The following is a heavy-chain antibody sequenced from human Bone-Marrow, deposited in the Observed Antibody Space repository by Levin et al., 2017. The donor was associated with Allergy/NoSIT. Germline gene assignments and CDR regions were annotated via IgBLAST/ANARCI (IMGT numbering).Heavy chain of an antibody. CDR2: ISSSSSSI. J-gene: IGHJ4*02. V-gene: IGHV3-48*01. CDR3: ARESGWAFDY. CDR1: GFTFSGYS. D-gene: IGHD6-19*01. Sequence: SSETLSLTCAASGFTFSGYSMNWVRQAPGKGLEWVSYISSSSSSIYYADSVKGRFTISRDNAKNSLYLQMNSLRAEDTAVYYCARESGWAFDYWGQGTLVTVSS.